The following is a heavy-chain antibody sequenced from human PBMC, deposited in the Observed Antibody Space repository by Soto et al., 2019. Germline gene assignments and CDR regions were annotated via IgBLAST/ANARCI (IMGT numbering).Heavy chain of an antibody. CDR1: GFTFSSYR. V-gene: IGHV3-7*03. D-gene: IGHD3-16*01. Sequence: GGALRLSCAVSGFTFSSYRMTWVRQAPGKGLECVATIKEDGSDKYYVDSAKGRFTISRDNSKNTLYLQMNSLRAEDTAVYYCANQVITFGGVGYWGQGTLVTVSS. J-gene: IGHJ4*02. CDR3: ANQVITFGGVGY. CDR2: IKEDGSDK.